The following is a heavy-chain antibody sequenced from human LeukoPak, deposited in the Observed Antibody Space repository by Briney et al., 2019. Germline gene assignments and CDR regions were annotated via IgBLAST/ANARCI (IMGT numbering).Heavy chain of an antibody. Sequence: GASVKVSCKVSGYTLTELSMHWVRQAPGKGLEWMGGFDPEDGETIYAQKFQGRVTITRDTSASTAYMELSSLRSEDTAVYYCARTPYSSSWYYFDYWGQGTLVTVSS. CDR3: ARTPYSSSWYYFDY. D-gene: IGHD6-13*01. J-gene: IGHJ4*02. CDR2: FDPEDGET. CDR1: GYTLTELS. V-gene: IGHV1-24*01.